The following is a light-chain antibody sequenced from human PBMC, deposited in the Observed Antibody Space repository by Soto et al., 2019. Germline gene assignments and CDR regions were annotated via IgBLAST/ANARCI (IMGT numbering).Light chain of an antibody. J-gene: IGLJ1*01. V-gene: IGLV2-8*01. CDR3: NSYTTLSNRV. CDR2: EVS. Sequence: QSALTQPPSASGTPGQSVTIPCTGTSSDVGDYNYVSWYQQHPGKAPKLMIYEVSRRPSGVPDRFSGSKSGNTASLTISGLQAEDEANYYCNSYTTLSNRVFGTGTKLTVL. CDR1: SSDVGDYNY.